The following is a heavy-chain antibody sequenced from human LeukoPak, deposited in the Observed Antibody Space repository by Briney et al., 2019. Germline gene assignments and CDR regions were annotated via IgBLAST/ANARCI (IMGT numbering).Heavy chain of an antibody. D-gene: IGHD3-3*01. CDR3: ARDPPIFYDFWSGGDYYMDV. Sequence: GGSLRLSCAASGYTFSSYWMHWVRQAPGKGLVWVSRINSDGSSTSYADSVKGRFTISRDNAKNTLYLQMNSLRAEDTAVYYCARDPPIFYDFWSGGDYYMDVWGKGTTVTVSS. J-gene: IGHJ6*03. CDR2: INSDGSST. CDR1: GYTFSSYW. V-gene: IGHV3-74*01.